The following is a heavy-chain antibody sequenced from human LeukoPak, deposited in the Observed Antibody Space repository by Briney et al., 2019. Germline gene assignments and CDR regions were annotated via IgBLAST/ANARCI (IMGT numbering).Heavy chain of an antibody. CDR2: ISSSGSTI. J-gene: IGHJ4*02. Sequence: PGGSLRLSCAASGFTFSSYEMNWVRQAPGKGLEWVSYISSSGSTIYYADSVKGRFTISRDNSKNTLYLQMNSLRAEDTAVCYCAKDVKKIVVVPAAYFDYWGQGTLVTVSS. CDR1: GFTFSSYE. V-gene: IGHV3-48*03. D-gene: IGHD2-2*01. CDR3: AKDVKKIVVVPAAYFDY.